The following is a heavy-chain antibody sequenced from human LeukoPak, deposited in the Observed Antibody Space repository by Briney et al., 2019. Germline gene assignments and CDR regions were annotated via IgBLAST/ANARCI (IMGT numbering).Heavy chain of an antibody. CDR2: ISSSGSTI. Sequence: PGGSLRLSCAASGSTFSDYYMSWIRQAPGKGLEWVSYISSSGSTIYYADSVKGRFTISRDNAKNSLYLQMNSLRAEDTAVYYCARADCTSCPTDYWGQGTLVTVSS. J-gene: IGHJ4*02. CDR3: ARADCTSCPTDY. CDR1: GSTFSDYY. D-gene: IGHD2-2*01. V-gene: IGHV3-11*04.